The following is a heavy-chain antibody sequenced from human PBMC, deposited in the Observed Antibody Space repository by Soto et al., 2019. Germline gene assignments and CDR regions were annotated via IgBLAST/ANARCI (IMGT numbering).Heavy chain of an antibody. CDR2: IWYDGSNK. CDR1: GFTFSSYG. CDR3: ARGGGGEQREYYDFWSGYYIVHYYYGMDV. D-gene: IGHD3-3*01. J-gene: IGHJ6*02. V-gene: IGHV3-33*01. Sequence: QVQLVESGGGVVQPGRSLRLSCAASGFTFSSYGMHWVRQAPGKGLEWVAVIWYDGSNKYYADSVKGRFTISRDNSKNTLYRQMNSLRAEDTAVYYCARGGGGEQREYYDFWSGYYIVHYYYGMDVWGQGTTVTVSS.